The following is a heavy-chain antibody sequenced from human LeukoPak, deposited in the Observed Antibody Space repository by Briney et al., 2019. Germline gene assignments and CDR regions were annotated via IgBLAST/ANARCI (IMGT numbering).Heavy chain of an antibody. CDR2: IYYSGST. V-gene: IGHV4-39*07. Sequence: SETLSLTCTVSGGSISSSSYYWGWIRQPPGTGLEWIGSIYYSGSTYYNPSLKCRVTISVDTSKNQFSLKLSSVTAADTAVYYCARLGGTTVTINWFDPWGQGTLVTVSS. CDR3: ARLGGTTVTINWFDP. CDR1: GGSISSSSYY. D-gene: IGHD4-17*01. J-gene: IGHJ5*02.